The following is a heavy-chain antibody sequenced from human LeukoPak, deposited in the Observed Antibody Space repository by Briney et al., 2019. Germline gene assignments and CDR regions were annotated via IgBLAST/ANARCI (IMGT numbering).Heavy chain of an antibody. J-gene: IGHJ2*01. D-gene: IGHD5-24*01. CDR2: ISSTSSYI. CDR3: ARGPLEGSWYFDL. CDR1: GFTFSSYS. Sequence: GGSLRLSCAASGFTFSSYSVNWVRQAPGKGLEWVSSISSTSSYIYYADSVKGRFTISRDNAKNSLFLQMNSLRAEDTAVYYCARGPLEGSWYFDLWGRGTQVTVSS. V-gene: IGHV3-21*01.